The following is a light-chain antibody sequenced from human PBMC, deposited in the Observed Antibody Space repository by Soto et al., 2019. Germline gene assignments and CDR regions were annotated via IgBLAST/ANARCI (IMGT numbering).Light chain of an antibody. Sequence: QSVLTQPPSVSGAPGQRVTISCTGSSSNIGAGYDVHWYQQLPGRAPKLLIYANSNRPSGVPDRFSGSRSGTSASLAITGRQAEDEADYSCQSYDSSLSGFYVFGTGTKVTVL. CDR1: SSNIGAGYD. V-gene: IGLV1-40*01. CDR2: ANS. J-gene: IGLJ1*01. CDR3: QSYDSSLSGFYV.